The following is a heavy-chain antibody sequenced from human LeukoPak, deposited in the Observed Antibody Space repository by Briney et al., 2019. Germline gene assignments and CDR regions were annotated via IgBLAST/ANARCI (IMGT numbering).Heavy chain of an antibody. V-gene: IGHV3-53*01. CDR2: IYSGGST. Sequence: GGSLRLSCAASGFTVSSNYMSWVRQAPGKGLEWVSVIYSGGSTYYADSVKGRFTISRDNSKNTLYLQMNSLRAEDTAVYYCARATDYSGWSRHYFDYWGQGTLVTVSS. CDR1: GFTVSSNY. J-gene: IGHJ4*02. CDR3: ARATDYSGWSRHYFDY. D-gene: IGHD6-19*01.